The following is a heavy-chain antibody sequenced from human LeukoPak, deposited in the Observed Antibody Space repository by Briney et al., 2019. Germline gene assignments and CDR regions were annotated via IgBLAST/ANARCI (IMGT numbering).Heavy chain of an antibody. D-gene: IGHD6-19*01. CDR3: ANAGSSGWYFDY. CDR2: ISWNSGSI. Sequence: GGSLRLSCAASGFTFDDYAMHWVRQAPGKGLEWVSGISWNSGSIGYADSVKGRFTISRDNAKNSLYLQMNSLRAEDTALYYCANAGSSGWYFDYWGQGTLVTVSS. J-gene: IGHJ4*02. CDR1: GFTFDDYA. V-gene: IGHV3-9*01.